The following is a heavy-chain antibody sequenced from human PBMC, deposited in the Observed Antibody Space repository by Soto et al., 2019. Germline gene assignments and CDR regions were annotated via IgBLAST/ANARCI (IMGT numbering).Heavy chain of an antibody. CDR3: ARAGGGRMTTNPYYYNGMDV. D-gene: IGHD4-4*01. CDR1: GGSLGSYY. CDR2: VFYTGRA. V-gene: IGHV4-59*01. J-gene: IGHJ6*02. Sequence: SETLSLTCTVSGGSLGSYYWSWIRQRPGKGLEWIGYVFYTGRANYNASLKSRVSTSLDTSNYQSSLKLSSVAAADTAVNYCARAGGGRMTTNPYYYNGMDVWGPGTTVTVSS.